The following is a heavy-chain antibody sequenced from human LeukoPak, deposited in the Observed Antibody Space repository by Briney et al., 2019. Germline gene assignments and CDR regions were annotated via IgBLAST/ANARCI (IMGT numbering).Heavy chain of an antibody. D-gene: IGHD6-13*01. J-gene: IGHJ6*03. CDR1: GGSISSYY. Sequence: SETLSLTCTVSGGSISSYYWSWIRQPPGKGLEWIGYIYYSGSTNYNPSLKSRVTISVDTSKNQFSLELSSVTAADTAVYYCARDPYSSSWYGAGGYYYMDVWGKGTTVTISS. V-gene: IGHV4-59*12. CDR2: IYYSGST. CDR3: ARDPYSSSWYGAGGYYYMDV.